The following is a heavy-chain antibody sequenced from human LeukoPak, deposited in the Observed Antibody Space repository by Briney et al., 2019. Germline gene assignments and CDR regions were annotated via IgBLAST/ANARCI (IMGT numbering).Heavy chain of an antibody. V-gene: IGHV1-8*02. D-gene: IGHD3-22*01. J-gene: IGHJ4*02. CDR1: GYTFTGYY. CDR2: MNPVTGNA. Sequence: EASVKVSCKASGYTFTGYYMHWVRQAPGQGPEWMGWMNPVTGNAGSAQKFQGRVTLTRDMSISTAYMELSSLTFDDTAFYYCARGPNYYDISGFHYRDWGQGTLVTVSS. CDR3: ARGPNYYDISGFHYRD.